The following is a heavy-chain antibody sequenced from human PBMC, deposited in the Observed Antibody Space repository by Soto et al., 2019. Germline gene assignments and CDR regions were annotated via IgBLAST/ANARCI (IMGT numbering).Heavy chain of an antibody. V-gene: IGHV4-4*02. J-gene: IGHJ5*02. D-gene: IGHD3-16*01. CDR3: ARAVPFSLGP. CDR1: GDSVSSSDW. CDR2: ISHSGTT. Sequence: QVQLQESGPGLVKASGTLSLTCAVSGDSVSSSDWWCWVRQPPGKGLEWIGEISHSGTTNYNPSLMSRVTISLDKSKKQFSLKLTSATAADTAVYYCARAVPFSLGPWGQGILVTVSS.